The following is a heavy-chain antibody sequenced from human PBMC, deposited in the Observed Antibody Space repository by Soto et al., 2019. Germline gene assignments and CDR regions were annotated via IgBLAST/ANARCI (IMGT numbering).Heavy chain of an antibody. D-gene: IGHD4-4*01. J-gene: IGHJ5*02. V-gene: IGHV4-59*08. CDR1: GGSISGYY. Sequence: QVQLQESGPGLVKPSETLSLTCTVSGGSISGYYWSWIRQSPEKGLEWIGHVYYSGSTKYHPSLKSRGSISVDTAKNQFSLNLRSVTAADTAVYYCAMTVTTLYIWFDPWGQGILVTVSS. CDR3: AMTVTTLYIWFDP. CDR2: VYYSGST.